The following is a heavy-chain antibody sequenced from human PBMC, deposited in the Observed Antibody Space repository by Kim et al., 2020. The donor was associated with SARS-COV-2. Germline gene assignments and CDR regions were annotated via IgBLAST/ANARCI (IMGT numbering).Heavy chain of an antibody. J-gene: IGHJ6*02. Sequence: GGSLRLSCAASGFTFSDYYMSWIRQAPGKGLEWVSYISSSGSTIYYADSVKGRFTISRDNAKNSLYLQMNSLRAEDTAVYYCASDAYYDILTAYYYGMDVWGQGTTVTFSS. V-gene: IGHV3-11*01. CDR2: ISSSGSTI. CDR3: ASDAYYDILTAYYYGMDV. CDR1: GFTFSDYY. D-gene: IGHD3-9*01.